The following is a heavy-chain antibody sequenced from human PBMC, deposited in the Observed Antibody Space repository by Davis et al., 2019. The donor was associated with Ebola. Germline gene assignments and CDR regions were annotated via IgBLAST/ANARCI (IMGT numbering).Heavy chain of an antibody. CDR1: GFTLSSYG. D-gene: IGHD1-26*01. CDR2: ISSDGEKR. CDR3: AKGIEGCGPECYIPGN. Sequence: GESLKISCAASGFTLSSYGIHWVRQAPGKGLEWVALISSDGEKRRFANSVQGRFSISRDNSKNTLYLQMDSLRTEDTAVYYCAKGIEGCGPECYIPGNWGQGTVVTVSS. J-gene: IGHJ4*02. V-gene: IGHV3-30*18.